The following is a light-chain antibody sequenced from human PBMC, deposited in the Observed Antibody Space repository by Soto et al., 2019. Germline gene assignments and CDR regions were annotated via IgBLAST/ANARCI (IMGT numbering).Light chain of an antibody. CDR1: SSDIGVYNY. J-gene: IGLJ2*01. CDR3: TSYRGSGIFEV. CDR2: DVT. Sequence: QSVLTQRASVSGSPGQSITISCTGTSSDIGVYNYVSWYQQHPGKAPKLMIYDVTKRPSGVSNRFSGSKSGNTASLTISGLQTEDEADYYCTSYRGSGIFEVFGGGTKVTVL. V-gene: IGLV2-14*01.